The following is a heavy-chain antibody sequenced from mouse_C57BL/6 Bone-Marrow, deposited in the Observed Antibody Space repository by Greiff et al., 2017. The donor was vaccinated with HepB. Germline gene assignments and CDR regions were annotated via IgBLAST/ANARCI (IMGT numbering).Heavy chain of an antibody. CDR2: IWSGGST. CDR3: ARNTRDGYYLDY. J-gene: IGHJ2*01. V-gene: IGHV2-2*01. D-gene: IGHD2-3*01. CDR1: GFSFTSYG. Sequence: QVQLQQSGPGLVQPSQCLSITCTASGFSFTSYGVHWVRQSPGKGLEWLGVIWSGGSTDYNAAFISRLSISKDNSKSQVFFKMNSLQADDTAIYYCARNTRDGYYLDYWGQGTTLTVSS.